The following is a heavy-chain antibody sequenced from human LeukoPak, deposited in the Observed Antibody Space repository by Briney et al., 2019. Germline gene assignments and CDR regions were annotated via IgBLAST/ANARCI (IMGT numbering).Heavy chain of an antibody. Sequence: SETLSLTCTVSGGSISSSSYYWGWIRQPPGKGLEWIGSIYYSGSTYYNPSLKSRVTISVDTSKNQFSLKLSSVTAADTAVYYYARSTYYYDSSGYYLNPFDYWGQGTLVTVSS. CDR1: GGSISSSSYY. V-gene: IGHV4-39*01. D-gene: IGHD3-22*01. J-gene: IGHJ4*02. CDR2: IYYSGST. CDR3: ARSTYYYDSSGYYLNPFDY.